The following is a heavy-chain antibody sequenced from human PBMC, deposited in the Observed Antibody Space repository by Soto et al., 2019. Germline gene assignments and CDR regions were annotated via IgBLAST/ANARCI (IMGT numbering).Heavy chain of an antibody. Sequence: EVQLLESGGDSVQPGGSVRLSCAGSGFTFINYAMNWVRQAPGKGLEWVSTISGGGDATFFADSVRGRFTFSRDNSKNTVTLQMRSLGVDDTAVYYCARKVVGSTSRPDYWYFDLWGRGTLVTVSS. CDR3: ARKVVGSTSRPDYWYFDL. J-gene: IGHJ2*01. D-gene: IGHD2-21*01. V-gene: IGHV3-23*01. CDR1: GFTFINYA. CDR2: ISGGGDAT.